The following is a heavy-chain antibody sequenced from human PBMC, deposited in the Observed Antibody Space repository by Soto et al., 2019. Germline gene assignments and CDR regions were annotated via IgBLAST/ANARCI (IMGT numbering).Heavy chain of an antibody. V-gene: IGHV1-8*01. CDR1: GDTFTTYD. J-gene: IGHJ4*02. CDR2: INPNSGNI. D-gene: IGHD3-10*01. Sequence: ASVKVSCKASGDTFTTYDINWVQQAIGHGLEWMGWINPNSGNIGYAQRFQGRVTMTRDTAIRTAYMEVSSLRSDDTAVYYCARGRASGSYYLLDYWGQGTLVTV. CDR3: ARGRASGSYYLLDY.